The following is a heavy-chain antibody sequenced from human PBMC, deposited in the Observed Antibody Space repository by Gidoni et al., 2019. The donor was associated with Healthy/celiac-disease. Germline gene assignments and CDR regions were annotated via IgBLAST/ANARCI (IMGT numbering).Heavy chain of an antibody. CDR3: AADGSYDFWSGYPY. Sequence: QMQLVQSGPEVKKPGTSVKVSCKASGFTFTSSAVQWVRQARGQRLEWIGWIVVGSGNTNYAQKFQERVTITRDMSTSTAYMELSSLRSEDTAVYYCAADGSYDFWSGYPYWGQGTLVTVSS. CDR2: IVVGSGNT. CDR1: GFTFTSSA. D-gene: IGHD3-3*01. J-gene: IGHJ4*02. V-gene: IGHV1-58*01.